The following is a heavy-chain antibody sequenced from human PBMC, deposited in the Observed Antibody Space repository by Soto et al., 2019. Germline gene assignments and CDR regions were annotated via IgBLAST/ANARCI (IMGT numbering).Heavy chain of an antibody. CDR3: ARGEGTYYDFWSGYYTGGSFDY. D-gene: IGHD3-3*01. Sequence: GXSGKVSFKASGYTFTSYAMHWVRQAPGQRLEWMGWINAGNGNTKYSQKFQGRVTITRDTSASTAYMELSSLRSEDTAVYYCARGEGTYYDFWSGYYTGGSFDYWGQGTLVTVSS. CDR1: GYTFTSYA. V-gene: IGHV1-3*01. CDR2: INAGNGNT. J-gene: IGHJ4*02.